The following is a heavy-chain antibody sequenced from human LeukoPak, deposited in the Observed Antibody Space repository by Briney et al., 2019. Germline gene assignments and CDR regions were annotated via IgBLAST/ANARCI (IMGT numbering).Heavy chain of an antibody. CDR3: ARGRVGATRPGIDY. Sequence: GGSLRLSCAASGFTFSSYAMHWVRQAPGKGLEWVAVIWYDGSNKYYADSVKGRFTISRDNSKNTLYLQMNSLRAEDTAVYYCARGRVGATRPGIDYWGQGTLVTVSS. D-gene: IGHD1-26*01. V-gene: IGHV3-33*08. J-gene: IGHJ4*02. CDR1: GFTFSSYA. CDR2: IWYDGSNK.